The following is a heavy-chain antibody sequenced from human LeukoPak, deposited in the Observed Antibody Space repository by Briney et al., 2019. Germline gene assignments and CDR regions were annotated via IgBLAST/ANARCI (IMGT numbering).Heavy chain of an antibody. J-gene: IGHJ4*02. CDR3: AASGIRGVLSFDY. CDR1: GGSISNYY. D-gene: IGHD3-10*01. V-gene: IGHV4-59*01. Sequence: SETLSLTCTVSGGSISNYYWSWIRQPPGKGLEWIGYIYYSGSTNYNPSLKSRVTISVDTSKNQFSLKLSSVTAADTAVYYCAASGIRGVLSFDYWGQGTLVTVSS. CDR2: IYYSGST.